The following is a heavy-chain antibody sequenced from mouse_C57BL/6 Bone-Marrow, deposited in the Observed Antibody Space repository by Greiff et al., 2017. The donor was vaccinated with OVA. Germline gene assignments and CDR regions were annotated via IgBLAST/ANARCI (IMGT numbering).Heavy chain of an antibody. V-gene: IGHV1-64*01. Sequence: VKLQQSGAELVKPGASVKLSCKASGYTFTSYWMHWVKQRPGQGLEWIGMIHPNSGSTNYNEKFKSKATLTVDKSSSTAYMQLSSLTSEDSAVYYCARSYGSSGDYWGQGTTLTVSS. J-gene: IGHJ2*01. CDR1: GYTFTSYW. CDR2: IHPNSGST. D-gene: IGHD1-1*01. CDR3: ARSYGSSGDY.